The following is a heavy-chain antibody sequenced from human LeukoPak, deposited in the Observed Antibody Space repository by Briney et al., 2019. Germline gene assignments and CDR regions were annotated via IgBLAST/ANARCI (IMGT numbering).Heavy chain of an antibody. CDR2: INTNTGNP. V-gene: IGHV7-4-1*02. J-gene: IGHJ4*02. D-gene: IGHD2-15*01. CDR3: ARGTLVVLRTSFEDY. Sequence: GASVKVSCKASGYTFTSYAMNWVRQAPGQGLEWMGWINTNTGNPTYAQGFTGRFVFSLDTSVSTAYLQISSLKAEDTAVYYCARGTLVVLRTSFEDYWGQGTLVTVSS. CDR1: GYTFTSYA.